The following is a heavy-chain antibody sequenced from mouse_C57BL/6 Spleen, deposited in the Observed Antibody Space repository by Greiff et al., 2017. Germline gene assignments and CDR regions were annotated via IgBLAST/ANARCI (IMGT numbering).Heavy chain of an antibody. CDR3: AREKNRNVYYEYDWLAY. Sequence: QVQLQQPGAELVKPGASVKMSCKASGYTFTTYWITWVKQRPGQGLEWIGDIYPGGGSTNYNEKFKGKATLTVDTSSSTAYMQLSSLTSEDSAVYYCAREKNRNVYYEYDWLAYWGQGTLVTVSA. CDR2: IYPGGGST. CDR1: GYTFTTYW. J-gene: IGHJ3*01. D-gene: IGHD2-4*01. V-gene: IGHV1-55*01.